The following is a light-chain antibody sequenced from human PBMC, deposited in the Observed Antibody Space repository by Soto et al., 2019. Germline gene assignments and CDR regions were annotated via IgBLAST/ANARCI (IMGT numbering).Light chain of an antibody. Sequence: QSALTQPRSVSGSPGQSVTISCTGTGSDVGGYNYVSWYQQYPDKAPKVMIYDVTTRPAGVPDRFSGSKFGNTASLTISGLQADDEADYYCCSYAGSYTYVFGTGTKVTVL. CDR2: DVT. CDR3: CSYAGSYTYV. J-gene: IGLJ1*01. CDR1: GSDVGGYNY. V-gene: IGLV2-11*01.